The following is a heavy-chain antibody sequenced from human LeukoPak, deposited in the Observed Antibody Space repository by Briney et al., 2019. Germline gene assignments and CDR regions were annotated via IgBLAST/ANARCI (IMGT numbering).Heavy chain of an antibody. CDR3: ARVSKIWEYFDY. Sequence: PSVTLSLTRSVSVGSISSYYWSWIRQPPGAGLEWIGYMHYSGSTHNNPSLKSRVTISLNTSQNQFSLKLSSVTAADTAVYYCARVSKIWEYFDYWGRGTLVTVSS. CDR2: MHYSGST. V-gene: IGHV4-59*01. CDR1: VGSISSYY. D-gene: IGHD1-26*01. J-gene: IGHJ4*02.